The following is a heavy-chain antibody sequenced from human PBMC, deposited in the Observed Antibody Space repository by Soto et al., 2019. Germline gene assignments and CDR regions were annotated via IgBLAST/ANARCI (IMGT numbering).Heavy chain of an antibody. J-gene: IGHJ3*01. V-gene: IGHV3-48*03. CDR3: ATWHEREHAFDV. D-gene: IGHD1-1*01. Sequence: EVQLVESGGGLVQPGESLRLSCAASGFTFSTYEMNWVRQAPGKGLEWVAYISSRGTSIFYADSVTGRFTTSSDSSKTTVYLQMNDLRPDDTAVYYCATWHEREHAFDVWGQGTTVTISS. CDR1: GFTFSTYE. CDR2: ISSRGTSI.